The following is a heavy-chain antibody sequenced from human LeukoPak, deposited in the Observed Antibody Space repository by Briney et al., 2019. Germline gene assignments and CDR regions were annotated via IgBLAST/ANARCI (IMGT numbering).Heavy chain of an antibody. J-gene: IGHJ6*02. CDR2: IYSGGST. D-gene: IGHD1-26*01. CDR3: ARDRGSYGMDV. V-gene: IGHV3-53*01. CDR1: GFTFSSNY. Sequence: GGSLRLSCAASGFTFSSNYMSWVRQAPGKGLEWVSVIYSGGSTYYADSVKGRFTISRDNSKNTLYLQMNSLRAEDTAVYYCARDRGSYGMDVWGQGTTVTVSS.